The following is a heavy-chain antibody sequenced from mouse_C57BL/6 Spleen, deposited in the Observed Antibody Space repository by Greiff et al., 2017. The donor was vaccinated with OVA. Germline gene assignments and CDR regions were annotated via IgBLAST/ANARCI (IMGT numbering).Heavy chain of an antibody. CDR1: GFTFSDYY. Sequence: DVKLVESGGGLVQPGGSLKLSCAASGFTFSDYYMYWVRQTPEKRLEWVAYISNGGGSTYYPDTVKGRFTISRDNAKNTLYLQMSRLKSEDTAMYYCARRGYYSKDAMDYWGQGTSVTVSS. J-gene: IGHJ4*01. V-gene: IGHV5-12*01. CDR2: ISNGGGST. CDR3: ARRGYYSKDAMDY. D-gene: IGHD2-5*01.